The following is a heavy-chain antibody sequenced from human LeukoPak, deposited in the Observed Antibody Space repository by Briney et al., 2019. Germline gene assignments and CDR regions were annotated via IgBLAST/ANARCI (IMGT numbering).Heavy chain of an antibody. CDR1: GFTFSTYV. Sequence: GGSLRLSCAASGFTFSTYVMNWFRHAPGKGLEWVSTISVGAEYIFYADSVKGRFTISRDDSNNALYLQMHSLRAEDMALYYCASGPPFLKYFEYWGQGTLVTVSS. D-gene: IGHD3-3*01. CDR2: ISVGAEYI. J-gene: IGHJ4*02. CDR3: ASGPPFLKYFEY. V-gene: IGHV3-23*01.